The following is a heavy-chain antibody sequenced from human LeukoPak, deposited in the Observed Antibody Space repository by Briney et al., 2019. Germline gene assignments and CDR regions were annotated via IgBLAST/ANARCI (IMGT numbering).Heavy chain of an antibody. CDR3: ARVGSRYSSSWWHFDY. Sequence: ASVKVSCKASGYTFTGYCMHWVRQAPGQGLEWMGIINPSGGSTSYAQKFQGRVTMTRDTSTSTVYMELSSLRSEDTAVYYCARVGSRYSSSWWHFDYWGQGTLVTVSS. V-gene: IGHV1-46*01. CDR1: GYTFTGYC. J-gene: IGHJ4*02. CDR2: INPSGGST. D-gene: IGHD6-13*01.